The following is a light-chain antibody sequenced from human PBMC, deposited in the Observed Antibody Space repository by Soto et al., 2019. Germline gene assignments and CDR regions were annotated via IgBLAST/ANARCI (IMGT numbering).Light chain of an antibody. V-gene: IGKV1-39*01. Sequence: DIQMTQSPSSLSASVGDRVTISCRASQSISTYLNWYQQKPGTAPRLLIYRASSVKSGVPPRFSGSGSGRDFTLTISRLRPEDSATYFCQHNFGSTPWTFGQGTKGEVK. CDR2: RAS. J-gene: IGKJ1*01. CDR3: QHNFGSTPWT. CDR1: QSISTY.